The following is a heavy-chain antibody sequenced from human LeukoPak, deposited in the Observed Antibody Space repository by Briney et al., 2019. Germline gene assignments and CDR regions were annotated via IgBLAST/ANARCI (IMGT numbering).Heavy chain of an antibody. Sequence: QSGGSLRLSCAASGFTFSNYWMSWVRQAPGKGLEWVANIKQDGSDKYYVDSVKGRFTISRDNAKNSLYLQMNTLRAEDTAVYYCATYYDSSGYTRPNVFDIWGQGTMVTVSS. CDR1: GFTFSNYW. J-gene: IGHJ3*02. V-gene: IGHV3-7*01. CDR2: IKQDGSDK. D-gene: IGHD3-22*01. CDR3: ATYYDSSGYTRPNVFDI.